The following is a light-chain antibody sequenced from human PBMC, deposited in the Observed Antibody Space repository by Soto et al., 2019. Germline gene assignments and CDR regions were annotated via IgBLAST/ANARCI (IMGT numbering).Light chain of an antibody. V-gene: IGKV1-39*01. CDR3: QQSYNAPST. J-gene: IGKJ5*01. Sequence: DIPMTQSPSSLSASVGDRVTITCRASQNIINYLNWYQQKPGKAPQLLIYVASRLESGVPSRFSGSGSGTDFTLTISSLQPEDFATYYCQQSYNAPSTFGQGTRLDI. CDR1: QNIINY. CDR2: VAS.